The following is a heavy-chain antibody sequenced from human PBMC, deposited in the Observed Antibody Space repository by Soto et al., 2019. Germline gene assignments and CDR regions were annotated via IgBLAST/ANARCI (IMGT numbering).Heavy chain of an antibody. CDR2: ISSIASTI. J-gene: IGHJ6*02. CDR1: GFTFSNYN. D-gene: IGHD3-10*01. Sequence: GGSLRLSCAASGFTFSNYNMNWVRQAPGKGLEWVSYISSIASTIYYADSVKGRFTISRDNAKNSLYLQMNNLRDEDTAVYCCAREGLLWFGELIRNYYNYAMDVWGQGTTVTVSS. V-gene: IGHV3-48*02. CDR3: AREGLLWFGELIRNYYNYAMDV.